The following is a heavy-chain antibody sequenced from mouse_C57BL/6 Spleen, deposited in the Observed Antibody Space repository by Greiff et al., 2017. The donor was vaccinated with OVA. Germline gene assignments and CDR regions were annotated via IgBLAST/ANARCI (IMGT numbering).Heavy chain of an antibody. CDR2: ISGGGGNT. Sequence: EVQRVESGGGLVKPGGSLKLSCAASGFTFSSYTMSWVRQTPEKRLEWVATISGGGGNTYYPDSVKGRFTISRDNAKNTLYLQMSSLRSEDTALYYCARHETKLGRDYFDYWGQGTTLTVSS. J-gene: IGHJ2*01. CDR1: GFTFSSYT. CDR3: ARHETKLGRDYFDY. D-gene: IGHD4-1*01. V-gene: IGHV5-9*01.